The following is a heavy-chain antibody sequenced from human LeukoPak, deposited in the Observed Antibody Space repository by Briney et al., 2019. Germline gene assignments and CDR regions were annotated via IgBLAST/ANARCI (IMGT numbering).Heavy chain of an antibody. J-gene: IGHJ4*02. CDR1: GYTLTELS. V-gene: IGHV1-24*01. Sequence: ASVKVSCKVSGYTLTELSMHWVRQAPGKGLEWMGGFDPEDGETIYAQKFQGRVTMTEDTSTDTAYMELSSLRSEDAAVYYCATEQTSGYSGYDRLFDYWGQGTLVTVSS. CDR2: FDPEDGET. D-gene: IGHD5-12*01. CDR3: ATEQTSGYSGYDRLFDY.